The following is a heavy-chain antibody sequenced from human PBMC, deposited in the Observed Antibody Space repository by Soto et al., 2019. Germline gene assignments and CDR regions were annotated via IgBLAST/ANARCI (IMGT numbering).Heavy chain of an antibody. J-gene: IGHJ4*02. V-gene: IGHV4-34*01. D-gene: IGHD3-10*01. Sequence: PSETLSLTCAFYGGSFSGYYWSWISQPPGKGLEWIGEIKHSGSTNYNPSLKSRVTISVYTSKSQFSRKLSSVPAAVTSVYYCARGITRGLGVITRPYFDYWGQGSLGTVCS. CDR2: IKHSGST. CDR3: ARGITRGLGVITRPYFDY. CDR1: GGSFSGYY.